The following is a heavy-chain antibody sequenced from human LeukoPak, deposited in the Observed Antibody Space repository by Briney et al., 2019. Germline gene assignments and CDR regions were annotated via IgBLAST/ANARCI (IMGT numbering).Heavy chain of an antibody. CDR2: IYYTGTT. V-gene: IGHV4-39*01. J-gene: IGHJ4*02. CDR1: GDSIASSSYY. D-gene: IGHD3-10*01. CDR3: ARQAYGSGSYYNFDY. Sequence: SETLSLTCTVSGDSIASSSYYWGWIRQPPGKGLEWIGTIYYTGTTYYSPSLKSRVTISVDTSKNHFSLKVSSVTAADTAVYYCARQAYGSGSYYNFDYWGQGTLVTVSS.